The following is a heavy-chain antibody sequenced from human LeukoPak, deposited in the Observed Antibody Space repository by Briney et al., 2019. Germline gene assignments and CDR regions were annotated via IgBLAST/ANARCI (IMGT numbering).Heavy chain of an antibody. J-gene: IGHJ4*02. CDR3: ARGDYYGSGRLYYFDY. CDR1: GGSISSGGYY. Sequence: PSETLSLTCTVSGGSISSGGYYWSWIRQHPGKGLEWIGYIYYSGSTYYNPSLKSRVTISVDTSKNQFSLKLSSVTAADTAVYYCARGDYYGSGRLYYFDYWGQGTLVTVSS. CDR2: IYYSGST. D-gene: IGHD3-10*01. V-gene: IGHV4-31*03.